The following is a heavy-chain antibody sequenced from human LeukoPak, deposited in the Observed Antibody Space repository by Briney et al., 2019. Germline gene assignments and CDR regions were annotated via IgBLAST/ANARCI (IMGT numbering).Heavy chain of an antibody. Sequence: PSETLSLTCTVSGDSISSDAYSWTWLRQPPGKGLEGIGYISHSGSTYYNPSLKSRVTISLDRSKNQFSLKLTSVTAADTAVYYCARERSDGSGTYMAYDIWGQGTMVTVSS. CDR1: GDSISSDAYS. D-gene: IGHD3-10*01. CDR3: ARERSDGSGTYMAYDI. J-gene: IGHJ3*02. V-gene: IGHV4-30-2*01. CDR2: ISHSGST.